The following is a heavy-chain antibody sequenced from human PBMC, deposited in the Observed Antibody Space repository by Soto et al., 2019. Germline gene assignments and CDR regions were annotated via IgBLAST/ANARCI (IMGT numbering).Heavy chain of an antibody. CDR2: ISPMFGTA. CDR3: ERLPHFDS. CDR1: GGILTNYP. J-gene: IGHJ4*02. Sequence: QLVQSGAEVKKPGSSVKLSCKASGGILTNYPIAWVRQALGQGLEWMGGISPMFGTANYAQKFQGRVTITADEATSTVYMELSSLRSEDSAVYFCERLPHFDSWGQGALVAVFS. V-gene: IGHV1-69*01.